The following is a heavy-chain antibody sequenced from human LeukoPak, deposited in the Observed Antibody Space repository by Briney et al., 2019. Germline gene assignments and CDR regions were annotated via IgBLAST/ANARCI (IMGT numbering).Heavy chain of an antibody. J-gene: IGHJ2*01. Sequence: PSETLSLTCTVAGGSISSYYWSCIRHPPGKGLEYIGYIHYSGNTNSNPSLNTRVNISVDPSKIQFSLKLSPVTAADTAVYYCARRGSGASLEYYFDLWGRGTLVTVSS. CDR1: GGSISSYY. D-gene: IGHD1-14*01. V-gene: IGHV4-59*08. CDR2: IHYSGNT. CDR3: ARRGSGASLEYYFDL.